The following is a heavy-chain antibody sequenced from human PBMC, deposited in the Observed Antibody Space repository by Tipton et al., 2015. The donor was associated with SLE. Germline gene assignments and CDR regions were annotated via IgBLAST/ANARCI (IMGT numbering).Heavy chain of an antibody. V-gene: IGHV4-4*08. Sequence: TLSLTCTVSGGSISSHYWSWIRQPPGKGLEWIGYVNTSGYTRYNPSLKSRVSMSVDTSKKQFSLKLTSVTAADTAVYYCARDVWGSYYYGSGSSYYYYMDVWGKGTTVTVSS. CDR3: ARDVWGSYYYGSGSSYYYYMDV. D-gene: IGHD3-10*01. CDR1: GGSISSHY. J-gene: IGHJ6*03. CDR2: VNTSGYT.